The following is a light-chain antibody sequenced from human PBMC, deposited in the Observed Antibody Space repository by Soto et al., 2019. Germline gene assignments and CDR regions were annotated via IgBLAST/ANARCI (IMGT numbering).Light chain of an antibody. V-gene: IGKV3-20*01. CDR3: HQFATSRT. Sequence: EIVLTQSPGTLSLSPGQRATLSCRASQSLSSSFLAWYQQKPGQAPRLLIYGASSRAAGVPDRFSGSWSGTDFTLTISSLEPKDFAVYFCHQFATSRTFGQGTKVDMK. CDR1: QSLSSSF. CDR2: GAS. J-gene: IGKJ1*01.